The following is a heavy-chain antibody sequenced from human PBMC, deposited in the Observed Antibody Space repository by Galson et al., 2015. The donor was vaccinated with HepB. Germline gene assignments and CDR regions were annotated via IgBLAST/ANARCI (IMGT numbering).Heavy chain of an antibody. CDR2: ISSSSSTI. Sequence: SLRLSCAASGFTFSSYSMNWVRQAPGKGLEWVSYISSSSSTIYYADSVKGRFTISRDNAKNSLYLQMNSLRAEDTAVYYCARDRVDTPLWDRGDFDYWGQGTLVTVSS. CDR1: GFTFSSYS. CDR3: ARDRVDTPLWDRGDFDY. J-gene: IGHJ4*02. D-gene: IGHD2/OR15-2a*01. V-gene: IGHV3-48*01.